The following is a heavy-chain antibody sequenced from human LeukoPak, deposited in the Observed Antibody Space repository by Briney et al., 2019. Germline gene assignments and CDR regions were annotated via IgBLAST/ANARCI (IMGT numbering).Heavy chain of an antibody. J-gene: IGHJ4*02. V-gene: IGHV3-30-3*01. CDR2: ISYDGSNK. CDR1: GFTFSSYA. CDR3: ARDPSKLYDSSGLYYFDY. Sequence: GGSLRLSCAASGFTFSSYAMHWVRQAPGKGLEWVAVISYDGSNKYYADSVKGRFTISRDNSKNTLYLQMNSLRAEDTAVYYCARDPSKLYDSSGLYYFDYWGRGTLVTVSS. D-gene: IGHD3-22*01.